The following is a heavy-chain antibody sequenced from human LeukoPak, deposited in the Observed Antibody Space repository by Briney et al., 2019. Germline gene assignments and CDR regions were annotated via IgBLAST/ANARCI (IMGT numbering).Heavy chain of an antibody. CDR1: GFTVSSNY. J-gene: IGHJ4*02. CDR3: ARGVEPLAANTLAY. V-gene: IGHV3-53*01. D-gene: IGHD1-14*01. Sequence: PGGSLRLSCAASGFTVSSNYMSWVRQAPGKGLEWVSVFYSGGNTYYADSVKGRFTISRDNSKNTLYLEMNSLSPDDTAVYYCARGVEPLAANTLAYWGQGTLVTVSS. CDR2: FYSGGNT.